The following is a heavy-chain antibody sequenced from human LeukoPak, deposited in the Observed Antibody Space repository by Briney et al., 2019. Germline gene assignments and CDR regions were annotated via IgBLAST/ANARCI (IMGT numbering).Heavy chain of an antibody. CDR2: IYYSGST. CDR3: ARAPRSGAYWFDP. J-gene: IGHJ5*02. V-gene: IGHV4-59*01. D-gene: IGHD3-3*01. Sequence: PSETLSLTCTVSGGSISSYSWSWIRQPPGKGLEWIGYIYYSGSTNYNPSLKSRVTISVDTSKNQFSLKLSSVTAADTAVYYCARAPRSGAYWFDPWGQGTLVTVSS. CDR1: GGSISSYS.